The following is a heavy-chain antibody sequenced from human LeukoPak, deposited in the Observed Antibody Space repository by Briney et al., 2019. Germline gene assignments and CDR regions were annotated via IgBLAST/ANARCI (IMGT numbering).Heavy chain of an antibody. D-gene: IGHD3-22*01. Sequence: GGSLRLSCAASGFIFDNYGLVWVRQAPGKGLEWVSAISNDGGGTTYADFVKGRFSVSRDNSKNTLFLQMNSLRAEDTALYYCAKGSSGYFFDLWGQGTLVTVSS. CDR1: GFIFDNYG. CDR2: ISNDGGGT. CDR3: AKGSSGYFFDL. J-gene: IGHJ4*02. V-gene: IGHV3-23*01.